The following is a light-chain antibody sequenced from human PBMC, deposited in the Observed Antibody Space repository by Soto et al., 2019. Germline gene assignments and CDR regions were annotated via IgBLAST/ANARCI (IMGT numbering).Light chain of an antibody. V-gene: IGKV3-15*01. CDR1: QSVGNN. CDR2: GAS. J-gene: IGKJ1*01. CDR3: QQNDDWPRT. Sequence: ETVMTQSPATLSMSPGERAILSCRASQSVGNNLAWYQQKPGQAPRLLIHGASTRATGIPARFSGSGSATEFTLTISSLQPEDSAVYYCQQNDDWPRTFGQGTKVDI.